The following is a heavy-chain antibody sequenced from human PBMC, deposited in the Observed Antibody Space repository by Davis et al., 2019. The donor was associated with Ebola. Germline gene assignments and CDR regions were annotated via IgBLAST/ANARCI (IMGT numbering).Heavy chain of an antibody. CDR1: GFTFSDYY. CDR2: ISSSGSTI. J-gene: IGHJ2*01. V-gene: IGHV3-11*01. CDR3: ARAGSYWYFDL. Sequence: GESLKISCAASGFTFSDYYMSWIRQAPGKGLEWVSYISSSGSTIYYADSVKGRFTISRDNAKNSLYLQMNSLRAEDTAVYYCARAGSYWYFDLWGRGTLVTVSS.